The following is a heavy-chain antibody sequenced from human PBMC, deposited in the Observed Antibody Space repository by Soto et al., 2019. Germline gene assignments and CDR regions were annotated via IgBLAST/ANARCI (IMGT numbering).Heavy chain of an antibody. V-gene: IGHV1-69*13. CDR1: GGTFSSYA. D-gene: IGHD4-17*01. CDR2: IIPIFGTA. Sequence: ASVKVSCKASGGTFSSYAISWVRQAPGQGLEWMGGIIPIFGTANYAQKFQGRVTITADESTSTAYMELSSLRSGDTAVYYCARAYGGNSGFDYWGQGTLVTVSS. J-gene: IGHJ4*02. CDR3: ARAYGGNSGFDY.